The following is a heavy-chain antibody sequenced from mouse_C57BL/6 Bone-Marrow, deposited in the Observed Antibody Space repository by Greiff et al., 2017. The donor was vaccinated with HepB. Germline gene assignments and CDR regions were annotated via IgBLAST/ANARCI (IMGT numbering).Heavy chain of an antibody. J-gene: IGHJ2*01. CDR1: GYTFTSYW. Sequence: QVHVKQPGTELVKPGASVKLSCKASGYTFTSYWMHWVKQRPGQGLEWIGNINPSNGGTNYNEKFKSKATLTVDKSSSTAYMQLSSLTSEDSAVYYCARFYGGYYWYYFDYWGQGTTLTVSS. V-gene: IGHV1-53*01. D-gene: IGHD2-3*01. CDR2: INPSNGGT. CDR3: ARFYGGYYWYYFDY.